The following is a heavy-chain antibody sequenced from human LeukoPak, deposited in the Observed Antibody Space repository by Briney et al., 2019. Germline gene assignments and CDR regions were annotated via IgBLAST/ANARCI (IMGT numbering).Heavy chain of an antibody. CDR1: GYTLTELS. V-gene: IGHV1-24*01. CDR2: FDPEDGET. D-gene: IGHD1-26*01. Sequence: ASVKVSCKVSGYTLTELSMHWVRQAPGKGLEWRGGFDPEDGETIYAQKFQGRVTMTEDTSTDTAYMELSSLRSEDTAVYYCATDTGATGYYYGMDVWGQGTTVTVSS. CDR3: ATDTGATGYYYGMDV. J-gene: IGHJ6*02.